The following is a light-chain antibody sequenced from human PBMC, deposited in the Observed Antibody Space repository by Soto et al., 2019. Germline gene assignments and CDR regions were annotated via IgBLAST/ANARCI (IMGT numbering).Light chain of an antibody. J-gene: IGKJ1*01. CDR3: QPRNSYPRT. V-gene: IGKV1-39*01. Sequence: DIQMTQSPSSRSASVGDRVTITCRASQSISNYLNWYQQKPGKAPKILISDASSLQSGVPLRFSGSGSGTDFTLPISRLKPEDSATYYCQPRNSYPRTFGQGTTVDIK. CDR2: DAS. CDR1: QSISNY.